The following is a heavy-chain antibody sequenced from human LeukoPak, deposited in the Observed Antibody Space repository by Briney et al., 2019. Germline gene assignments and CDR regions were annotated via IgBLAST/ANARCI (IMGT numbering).Heavy chain of an antibody. Sequence: GGSLSLSCVASEFDFFSYGMQWVRQAPGKGLVWVSRIFSDGTTTSYADSVKGRFTISRDNAKNTLYLQMNSLRAEDTAVYYCARELPREVTLDYWGQGTLLTVPP. CDR2: IFSDGTTT. J-gene: IGHJ4*01. V-gene: IGHV3-74*01. CDR1: EFDFFSYG. CDR3: ARELPREVTLDY. D-gene: IGHD2-21*02.